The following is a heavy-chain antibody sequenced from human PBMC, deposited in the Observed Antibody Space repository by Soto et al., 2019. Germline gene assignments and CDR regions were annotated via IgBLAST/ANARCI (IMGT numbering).Heavy chain of an antibody. CDR3: ARPRGYSYGYIDY. J-gene: IGHJ4*02. D-gene: IGHD5-18*01. V-gene: IGHV4-39*01. CDR1: GGSISSSSYY. Sequence: SETLSLTCTVSGGSISSSSYYWGWIRQPPGKGLEWIGSIYYSGSTYYNPSLKSRITISVDTSKNQFSLKLSSVTAADTAVYYCARPRGYSYGYIDYWGQGTLVTVSS. CDR2: IYYSGST.